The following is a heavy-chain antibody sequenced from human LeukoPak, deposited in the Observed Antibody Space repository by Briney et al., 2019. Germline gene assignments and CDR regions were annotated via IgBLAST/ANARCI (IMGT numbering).Heavy chain of an antibody. J-gene: IGHJ6*02. Sequence: ASVKVSCTASGGTFSSYAISWVRQAPGQGLEWMGGIIPIFGTANYAQKFQGRVTITADESTSTAYTELSSLRPEDTAVYYCAREHIVVVTAIQGYYYYGMDVWGQGTTVTVSS. D-gene: IGHD2-21*02. CDR3: AREHIVVVTAIQGYYYYGMDV. V-gene: IGHV1-69*13. CDR2: IIPIFGTA. CDR1: GGTFSSYA.